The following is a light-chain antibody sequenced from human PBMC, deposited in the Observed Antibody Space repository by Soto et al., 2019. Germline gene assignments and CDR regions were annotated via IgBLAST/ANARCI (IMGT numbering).Light chain of an antibody. CDR1: QFISSW. V-gene: IGKV1-5*01. J-gene: IGKJ1*01. CDR3: QQYKSYPWT. CDR2: HAS. Sequence: DIQMTQSPSTLSAAVGDRVTITCRASQFISSWLAWYQQKPGKVPKLLIFHASNLESGVPSRFSGSGSGTEFTLTISSLQPDDFESYYCQQYKSYPWTFGQGTKVEI.